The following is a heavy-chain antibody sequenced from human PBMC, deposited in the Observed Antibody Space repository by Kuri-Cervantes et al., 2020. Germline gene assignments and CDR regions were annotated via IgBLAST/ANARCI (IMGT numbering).Heavy chain of an antibody. Sequence: SGPTLVKPTQTLTLTCTFSGFSLSTSGVGVGWIRQPPGKALEWLALIYWDDDKRYSPSLKSRLTITKDTSKNQVVLTMTNMDPVDTATYYCAHSRDLSSGWYWSYFDYWGQGTLVTVSS. CDR1: GFSLSTSGVG. V-gene: IGHV2-5*02. J-gene: IGHJ4*02. CDR3: AHSRDLSSGWYWSYFDY. CDR2: IYWDDDK. D-gene: IGHD6-19*01.